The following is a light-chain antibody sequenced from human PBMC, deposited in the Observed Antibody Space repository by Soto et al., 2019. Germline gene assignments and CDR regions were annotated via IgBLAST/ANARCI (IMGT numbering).Light chain of an antibody. CDR1: QGISNS. V-gene: IGKV1-27*01. J-gene: IGKJ3*01. CDR2: SAS. CDR3: QQYNTAPPFT. Sequence: DIQMTQSPSSLSASVGDRVTITCRASQGISNSLAWYQKKPGKVPKLLIYSASTLQSGIPSRFRGSGSGTDVTLIISSLQPQDVATYYCQQYNTAPPFTFGPGTKVEIK.